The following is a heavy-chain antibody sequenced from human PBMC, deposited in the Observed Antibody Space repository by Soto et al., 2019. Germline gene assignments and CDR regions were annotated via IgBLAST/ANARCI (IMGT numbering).Heavy chain of an antibody. D-gene: IGHD5-18*01. CDR2: ISSSSSYI. V-gene: IGHV3-21*01. Sequence: EVQLVESGGGLVKPGGSLRLSCAASGFTFSSYSMNWVRQAPGKGLEWVSSISSSSSYIYYADSVKGRFTISRDNAKHSLYLQMNSLRAEDTAVYYCAREGSRGYSYGSFHWFDPWGQGTLVTVSS. CDR3: AREGSRGYSYGSFHWFDP. CDR1: GFTFSSYS. J-gene: IGHJ5*02.